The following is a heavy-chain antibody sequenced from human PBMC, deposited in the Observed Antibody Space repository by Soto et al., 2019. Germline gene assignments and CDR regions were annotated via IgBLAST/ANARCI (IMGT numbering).Heavy chain of an antibody. J-gene: IGHJ3*02. Sequence: QLQLQESGPGLVKPSETLSLTCTVSDGSFSSSSYNWDWIRQPPGKGLEWIGSIYYSGSTYYNPSLKSRVTISVDTSNQFSLKLSSVTAADTAVYHCARLLVVGDLKTKRRPPPDGFDIWGQGTMVTVSS. CDR1: DGSFSSSSYN. CDR3: ARLLVVGDLKTKRRPPPDGFDI. CDR2: IYYSGST. V-gene: IGHV4-39*01. D-gene: IGHD2-2*01.